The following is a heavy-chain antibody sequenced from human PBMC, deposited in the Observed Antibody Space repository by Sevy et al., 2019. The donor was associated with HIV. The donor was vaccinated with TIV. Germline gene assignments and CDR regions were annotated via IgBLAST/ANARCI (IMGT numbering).Heavy chain of an antibody. J-gene: IGHJ4*02. CDR2: IQYSGTT. CDR3: ARGFAIEGLYFDF. Sequence: SETLSLSCSFSGDFISTYYWTWIRQAPGKGVDWIGSIQYSGTTNYNPSLKSRVTISIGTSKNQFSLNLSSVTAADTALYFCARGFAIEGLYFDFWGQGILVTVSS. V-gene: IGHV4-59*13. D-gene: IGHD1-26*01. CDR1: GDFISTYY.